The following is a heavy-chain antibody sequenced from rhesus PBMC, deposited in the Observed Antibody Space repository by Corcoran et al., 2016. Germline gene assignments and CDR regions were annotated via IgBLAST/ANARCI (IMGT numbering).Heavy chain of an antibody. J-gene: IGHJ4*01. D-gene: IGHD6-31*01. Sequence: QVTLKESGPALVKPTQTLTLTCPFPGFSLTTSGVGVGWIRQPPGKALEWLSLIYWDAGKRYSPSLKSRLTISKDTSKNQVVLTMTNMDPMDTATYYCARGSGSGWAGFDYWGQGVLVTVSS. CDR2: IYWDAGK. CDR3: ARGSGSGWAGFDY. CDR1: GFSLTTSGVG. V-gene: IGHV2-152*01.